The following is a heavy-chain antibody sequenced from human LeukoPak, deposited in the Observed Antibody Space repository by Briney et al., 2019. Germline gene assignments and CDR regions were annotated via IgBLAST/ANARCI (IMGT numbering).Heavy chain of an antibody. J-gene: IGHJ4*02. V-gene: IGHV4-4*02. CDR3: ARGDIAVAGKAFDY. Sequence: PSETLSLTCAVSGGSISSSNWWSWIRQPPGKGLEWIGEIYHSGSTNYNPSLKSRVTISVDTSKNQFSLKLSSVTAADTAVYYCARGDIAVAGKAFDYWGQGTLVTVSS. CDR1: GGSISSSNW. CDR2: IYHSGST. D-gene: IGHD6-19*01.